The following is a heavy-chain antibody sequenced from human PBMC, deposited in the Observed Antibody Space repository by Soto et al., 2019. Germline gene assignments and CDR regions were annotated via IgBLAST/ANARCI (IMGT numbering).Heavy chain of an antibody. CDR2: IYPGDSNV. D-gene: IGHD6-6*01. Sequence: EVQLVQSGAEVKKPGESLKISCKGSGYNFNNYYISWVRQMPGKGLEWMGIIYPGDSNVRYSPSFQGQVTISADKSMSTAYLQWSSLKASDTAMYYCAKQGWDYKASSSVWYFDLWGRGTLVTVSS. CDR1: GYNFNNYY. J-gene: IGHJ2*01. CDR3: AKQGWDYKASSSVWYFDL. V-gene: IGHV5-51*01.